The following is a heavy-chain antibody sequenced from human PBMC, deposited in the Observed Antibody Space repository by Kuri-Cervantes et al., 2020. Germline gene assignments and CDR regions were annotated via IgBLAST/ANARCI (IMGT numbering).Heavy chain of an antibody. Sequence: GESLKISCAASGFTFSSYAMSWVRQAPGKGLEWVSAISGSGGSTYYADSVKGRFTISRDNAKNSLYLQMNSLRAEDTAVYYCAREDGTMVRGLYYFDYWGQGTLVTVSS. D-gene: IGHD3-10*01. CDR1: GFTFSSYA. CDR3: AREDGTMVRGLYYFDY. CDR2: ISGSGGST. V-gene: IGHV3-23*01. J-gene: IGHJ4*02.